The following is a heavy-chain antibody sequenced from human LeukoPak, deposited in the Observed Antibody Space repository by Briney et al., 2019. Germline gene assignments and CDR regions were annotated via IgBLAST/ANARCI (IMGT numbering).Heavy chain of an antibody. CDR2: ISGSGGST. V-gene: IGHV3-23*01. Sequence: PGGPLRLSCAASGFTFSSYAMRWLRQAPGKGLEWVSAISGSGGSTYYADSVKGRFTISRDNSKNTLYLQMTSLRAEDTAVYYCAKGRSSLNYFDYWGQGTLVTVSS. J-gene: IGHJ4*02. CDR3: AKGRSSLNYFDY. CDR1: GFTFSSYA. D-gene: IGHD5/OR15-5a*01.